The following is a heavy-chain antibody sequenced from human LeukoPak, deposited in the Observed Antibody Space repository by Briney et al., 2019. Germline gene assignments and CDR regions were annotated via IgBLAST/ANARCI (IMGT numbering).Heavy chain of an antibody. Sequence: GGSLRLSCAASGFTFSSYSMNWVRQAPGKGLEWVSSISSSSSYIYYADSVKGRFTISRDNAKNSLYLQMNSLRAEDTAVYYCARDARDTIFGVVITTSGWFDPWGQGTLVTVSS. CDR1: GFTFSSYS. J-gene: IGHJ5*02. CDR2: ISSSSSYI. CDR3: ARDARDTIFGVVITTSGWFDP. D-gene: IGHD3-3*01. V-gene: IGHV3-21*01.